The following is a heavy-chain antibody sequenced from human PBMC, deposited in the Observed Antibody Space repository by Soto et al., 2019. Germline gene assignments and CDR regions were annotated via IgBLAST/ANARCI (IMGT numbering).Heavy chain of an antibody. Sequence: SETLSLTCFVSGYSITAGGYYWGWIRQPPGKGLEWIGYVYYSGTTYSNPSLNSRVSISVDTSENQFSLRLTSVTAADTAVYYCVTVNLVGAAYYFDYWGPGTLVTVSS. J-gene: IGHJ4*02. D-gene: IGHD1-26*01. CDR2: VYYSGTT. V-gene: IGHV4-30-4*01. CDR1: GYSITAGGYY. CDR3: VTVNLVGAAYYFDY.